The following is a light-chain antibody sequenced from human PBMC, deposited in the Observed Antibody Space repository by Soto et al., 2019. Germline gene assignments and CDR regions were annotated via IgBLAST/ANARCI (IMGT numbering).Light chain of an antibody. CDR2: AAS. V-gene: IGKV3-20*01. Sequence: EIVVTQSPGTLALSPGERATLSCRASQSVSSVYLAWYQQKPGQAPRLLIYAASNRATGIPDRFSGSESGTDFTLTISRLEPEDFAVYYCQQYGRSHFTFGQGTRLEIK. CDR3: QQYGRSHFT. CDR1: QSVSSVY. J-gene: IGKJ5*01.